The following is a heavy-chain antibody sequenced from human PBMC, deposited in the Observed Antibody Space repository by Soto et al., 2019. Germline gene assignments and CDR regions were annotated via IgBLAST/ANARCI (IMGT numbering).Heavy chain of an antibody. D-gene: IGHD3-22*01. CDR3: AKMSSENYYDPVFS. J-gene: IGHJ5*01. CDR1: GFTFSDYY. V-gene: IGHV3-11*01. CDR2: ISSSGNII. Sequence: QVQLVESGGGLVKTGGSLRIVCEASGFTFSDYYMSWVRQAPGKGLEWVSYISSSGNIIYYADSVKGRFTISRDNAKNSVYLQLNSLRAEDTALYFCAKMSSENYYDPVFSWGHGTLVTVSS.